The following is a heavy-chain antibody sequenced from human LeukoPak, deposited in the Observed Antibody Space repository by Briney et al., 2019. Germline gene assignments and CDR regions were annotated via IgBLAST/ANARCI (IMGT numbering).Heavy chain of an antibody. V-gene: IGHV1-69*05. J-gene: IGHJ4*02. D-gene: IGHD5-12*01. Sequence: PVKVSCKASGGTFSSYAISWVRQAPGQGLEWMGRIIPIFGTANYAQKFQGRVTITTDESTSTAYMELSSLRSEDTAVYYCCAVVATIDTLYYFDYWGQGTLVTVSS. CDR3: CAVVATIDTLYYFDY. CDR2: IIPIFGTA. CDR1: GGTFSSYA.